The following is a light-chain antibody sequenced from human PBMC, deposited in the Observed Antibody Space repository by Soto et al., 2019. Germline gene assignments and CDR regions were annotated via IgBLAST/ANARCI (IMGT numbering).Light chain of an antibody. CDR1: SSDVGGYNY. CDR3: CPYAGTYTSV. Sequence: QSVLTQPASVSGSPGQSITISCTGTSSDVGGYNYVSWYQQHPGKAPKLMIYEVSNRPSGVSNRFSGSKSGNTASLTISGLQAEDEADYYCCPYAGTYTSVFASGPNVTVL. V-gene: IGLV2-14*01. J-gene: IGLJ1*01. CDR2: EVS.